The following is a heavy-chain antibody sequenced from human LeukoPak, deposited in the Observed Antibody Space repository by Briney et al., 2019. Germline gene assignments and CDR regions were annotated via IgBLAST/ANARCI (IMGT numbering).Heavy chain of an antibody. Sequence: AASVKVSCKASGSTFSSYAISWVRQAPGQGLEWMGRIIPILGIANYAQKFQGRVTITADKSTSTAYMELSSLRSEDTAVYYCAGGGITIFSGWDYWGQGTLVAVSS. V-gene: IGHV1-69*04. CDR2: IIPILGIA. D-gene: IGHD3-9*01. J-gene: IGHJ4*02. CDR1: GSTFSSYA. CDR3: AGGGITIFSGWDY.